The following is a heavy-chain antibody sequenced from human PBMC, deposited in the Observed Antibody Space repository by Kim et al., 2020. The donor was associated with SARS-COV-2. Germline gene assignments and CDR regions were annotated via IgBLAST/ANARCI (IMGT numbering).Heavy chain of an antibody. CDR3: AKDLLVYGGWYFFPRYGMDV. D-gene: IGHD6-19*01. J-gene: IGHJ6*02. V-gene: IGHV3-33*06. Sequence: GGSLRLSCAASGFTFSSYAMHWVRQAPGKGLEWVAVIWYDGSNKYYADSVKGRFTISRDNSKNTLYLQMNSLRAEDTAVYYCAKDLLVYGGWYFFPRYGMDVWGQGTTVTVSS. CDR2: IWYDGSNK. CDR1: GFTFSSYA.